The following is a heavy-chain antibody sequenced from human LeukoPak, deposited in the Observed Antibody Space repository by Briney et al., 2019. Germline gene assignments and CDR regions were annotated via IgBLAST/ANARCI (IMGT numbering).Heavy chain of an antibody. CDR2: ISYDGSNK. CDR1: GFTFSSYA. D-gene: IGHD2-15*01. Sequence: GGSLRLSCAASGFTFSSYAMHWVRQAPGKGLEWVSVISYDGSNKYYADSVKGRFTISRDNSKNTLSLQMHSLRPDDTAVYYCAKDLVPHERRPTYSLCTSGQKTPLTVSS. V-gene: IGHV3-30*04. CDR3: AKDLVPHERRPTYSLCT. J-gene: IGHJ5*02.